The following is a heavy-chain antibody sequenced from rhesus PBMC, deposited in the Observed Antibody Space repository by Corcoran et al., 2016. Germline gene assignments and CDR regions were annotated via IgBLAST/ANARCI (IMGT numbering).Heavy chain of an antibody. D-gene: IGHD3-16*01. Sequence: QLQLQESGPGLVKPSETLSLTCAVSGGSISSNYWSWIRQPPGKGLEWIGRISGSVGSTDYNPALKRRVTISTATSKNQFALKLSSVTAADTAVYYCARGGYYSGSWYFDYWGQGVLVTVSS. J-gene: IGHJ4*01. CDR2: ISGSVGST. CDR3: ARGGYYSGSWYFDY. CDR1: GGSISSNY. V-gene: IGHV4-173*01.